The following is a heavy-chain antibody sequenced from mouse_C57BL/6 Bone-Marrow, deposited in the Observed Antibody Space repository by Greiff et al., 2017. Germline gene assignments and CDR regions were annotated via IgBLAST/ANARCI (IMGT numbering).Heavy chain of an antibody. J-gene: IGHJ4*01. V-gene: IGHV1-18*01. CDR3: ARATTAPYAMDY. Sequence: VQLQQSGPELVKPGASVKIPCKASGYTFTDYNMDWVKQSHGKSLEWIGDINPNNGGTIYNQKFKGKATLTVDKTSSTAYMELRSLTSEDTAVYYCARATTAPYAMDYWGQGTSVTVSS. D-gene: IGHD1-2*01. CDR2: INPNNGGT. CDR1: GYTFTDYN.